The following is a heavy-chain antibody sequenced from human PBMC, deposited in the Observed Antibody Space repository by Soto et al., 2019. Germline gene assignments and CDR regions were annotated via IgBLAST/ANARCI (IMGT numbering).Heavy chain of an antibody. CDR2: ISYYGSNK. J-gene: IGHJ4*02. Sequence: GGSLRLSGADSGFTLSSYGMHWVRQAPGKGLEWVAVISYYGSNKYYADSVKGRFTISRDNSTNTMYMQMNSLRAEDTAVYYCPKEGRSIPPEYLGQVSLFSFS. CDR3: PKEGRSIPPEY. CDR1: GFTLSSYG. V-gene: IGHV3-30*18. D-gene: IGHD1-26*01.